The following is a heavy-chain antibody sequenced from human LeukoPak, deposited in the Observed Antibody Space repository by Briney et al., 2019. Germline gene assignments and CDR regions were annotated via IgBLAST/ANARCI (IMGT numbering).Heavy chain of an antibody. D-gene: IGHD3-22*01. V-gene: IGHV5-51*01. CDR1: GYSFTSYW. CDR3: ASTTYYYDSSGYWDAFDI. CDR2: IYPGDSDT. J-gene: IGHJ3*02. Sequence: PGESLKISCKGSGYSFTSYWIGWVRQMPGKGLEWMGIIYPGDSDTRYSPSFQGQVTISADKSISTAYLQWSSLKASDTAMYYCASTTYYYDSSGYWDAFDIWGQGTMVTVSS.